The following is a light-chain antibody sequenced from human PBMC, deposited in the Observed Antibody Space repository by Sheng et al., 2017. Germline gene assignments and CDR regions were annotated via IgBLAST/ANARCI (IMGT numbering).Light chain of an antibody. CDR1: QSIGKS. J-gene: IGKJ2*01. CDR3: QNYYSAPYN. CDR2: GAA. Sequence: DIQMTQSPSSLSASVGDRVTIACRASQSIGKSLAWYQQKPGRVPKVLISGAATLESGVPSRFSASGSGTDFTLTISSLQPEDVATYYCQNYYSAPYNFGQGTKLEI. V-gene: IGKV1-27*01.